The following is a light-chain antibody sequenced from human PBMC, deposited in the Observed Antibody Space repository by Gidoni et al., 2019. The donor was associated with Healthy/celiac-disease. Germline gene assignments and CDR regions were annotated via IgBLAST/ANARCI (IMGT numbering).Light chain of an antibody. CDR3: SSYTSTSTHLV. V-gene: IGLV2-14*01. CDR2: EVS. Sequence: SALPKPASGSGSAGRSITISCPGTSSVVGGYNSVSWYQQQPGKAPKLMIYEVSNRPSGVSNRFSGSKSGCTAALTISGLQAEERADYCCSSYTSTSTHLVFGGGNKLTVL. CDR1: SSVVGGYNS. J-gene: IGLJ2*01.